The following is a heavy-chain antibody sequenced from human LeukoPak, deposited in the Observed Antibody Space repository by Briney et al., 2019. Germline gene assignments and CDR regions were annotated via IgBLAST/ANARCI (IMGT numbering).Heavy chain of an antibody. D-gene: IGHD1-1*01. CDR3: ATFQPTWGYWERPDSVFDY. CDR1: GFTFSSYW. CDR2: INGDGRNI. V-gene: IGHV3-74*01. Sequence: TGGSLRLSCVASGFTFSSYWMHRVRQDPRKGLVWVSRINGDGRNINYADSVKGRFTISRDNSKNTLYLQMNSLRAEDTAVYYCATFQPTWGYWERPDSVFDYWGQGTLVTVSS. J-gene: IGHJ4*02.